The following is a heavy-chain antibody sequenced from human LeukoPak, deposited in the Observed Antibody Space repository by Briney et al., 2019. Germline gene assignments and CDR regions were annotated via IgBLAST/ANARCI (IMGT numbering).Heavy chain of an antibody. CDR2: MNPNSGNT. D-gene: IGHD3-16*01. CDR1: GYTFISYD. J-gene: IGHJ4*02. CDR3: ARVPRELGAY. V-gene: IGHV1-8*01. Sequence: ASVKVSCKASGYTFISYDINWVRQATGQGLEWMGFMNPNSGNTVYAQKFQGRVTMTMDTSISTAYMELSSLRSEDTALYYCARVPRELGAYWGQGTLVTVSS.